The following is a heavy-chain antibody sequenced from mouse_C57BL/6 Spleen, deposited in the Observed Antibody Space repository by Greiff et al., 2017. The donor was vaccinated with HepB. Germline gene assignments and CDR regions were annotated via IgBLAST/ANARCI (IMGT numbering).Heavy chain of an antibody. CDR3: ARHEDYGSSFDY. CDR1: GFTFSSYG. CDR2: ISSGGSYT. V-gene: IGHV5-6*01. Sequence: EVQRVESGGDLVKPGGSLKLSCAASGFTFSSYGMSWVRQTPDKRLEWVATISSGGSYTYYPDSVKGRFTISRDNAKNTLYMQMSSLKSEDTAMYYCARHEDYGSSFDYWGQGTTLTVSS. J-gene: IGHJ2*01. D-gene: IGHD1-1*01.